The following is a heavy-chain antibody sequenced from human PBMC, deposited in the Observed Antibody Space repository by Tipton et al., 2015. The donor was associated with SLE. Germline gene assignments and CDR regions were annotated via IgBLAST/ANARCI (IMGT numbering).Heavy chain of an antibody. D-gene: IGHD6-13*01. V-gene: IGHV4-38-2*01. J-gene: IGHJ5*02. CDR1: GFTFSTYS. CDR3: ARQGSSSRDWFDP. CDR2: IYHSGST. Sequence: LRLSCAASGFTFSTYSMNWVRQAPGKGLEWIGSIYHSGSTYYNPSLKSRVTISVDTSKNQFSLKLSSVTAADTAVYYCARQGSSSRDWFDPWGQGTLVTVSS.